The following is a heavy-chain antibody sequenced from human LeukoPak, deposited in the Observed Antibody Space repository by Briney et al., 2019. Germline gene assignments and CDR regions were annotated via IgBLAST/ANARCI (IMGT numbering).Heavy chain of an antibody. Sequence: GSSVKVSCKASGGTFISYAISWVRQAPGQGLEWMGGIIPIFGTANYAQKFQGRVTITADESTSTAYMELSSLRSEDTAVYYCARVVGSLGLKFGWFDPWGQGTLVTVSS. D-gene: IGHD2-15*01. CDR3: ARVVGSLGLKFGWFDP. CDR2: IIPIFGTA. V-gene: IGHV1-69*01. J-gene: IGHJ5*02. CDR1: GGTFISYA.